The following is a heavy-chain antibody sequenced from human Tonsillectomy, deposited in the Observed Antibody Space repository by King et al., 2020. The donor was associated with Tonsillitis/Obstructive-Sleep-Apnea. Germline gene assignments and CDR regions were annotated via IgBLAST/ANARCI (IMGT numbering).Heavy chain of an antibody. CDR2: IKQDGSEK. CDR1: GFTFSSYW. Sequence: VQLVESGGGLVQPGGSLRLSCAASGFTFSSYWMSWVRQAPGKGLEWVSNIKQDGSEKYYVDSVTGRFTISRDNAKNSLYLQMNSLRAEDTALYYCAREGATGWYMTPMVQGEFDYWGQGPLVTVSS. V-gene: IGHV3-7*04. J-gene: IGHJ4*02. CDR3: AREGATGWYMTPMVQGEFDY. D-gene: IGHD3-10*01.